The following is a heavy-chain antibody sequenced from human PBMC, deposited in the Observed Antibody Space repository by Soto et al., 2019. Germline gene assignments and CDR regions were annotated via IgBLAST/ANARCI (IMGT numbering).Heavy chain of an antibody. D-gene: IGHD3-10*01. CDR1: GFTVSSYG. CDR2: ISYDGSNK. V-gene: IGHV3-30*18. Sequence: PWGSLRLSCAASGFTVSSYGMHWVRQAPGKGLVWVAVISYDGSNKYYADSVKGRFTISRDNSKNTLYLQMNSLGAEATAVYYCAKGPRLWFGELYGAFDIWGQGTMVTVSS. J-gene: IGHJ3*02. CDR3: AKGPRLWFGELYGAFDI.